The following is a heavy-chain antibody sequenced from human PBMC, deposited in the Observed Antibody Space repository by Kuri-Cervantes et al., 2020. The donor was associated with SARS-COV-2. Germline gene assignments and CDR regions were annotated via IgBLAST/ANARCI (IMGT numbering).Heavy chain of an antibody. V-gene: IGHV4-34*01. Sequence: SETLSLTCAVYGGSFSGYYWSWIRQPPGKGLEWIGEIYHSGSTNYQPSLKSRVTISVDKSKNQFSLKLSSVTAADRAVYYCTRKGYYESSAYSFDYWGQGTLVTVSS. CDR1: GGSFSGYY. D-gene: IGHD3-22*01. CDR3: TRKGYYESSAYSFDY. J-gene: IGHJ4*02. CDR2: IYHSGST.